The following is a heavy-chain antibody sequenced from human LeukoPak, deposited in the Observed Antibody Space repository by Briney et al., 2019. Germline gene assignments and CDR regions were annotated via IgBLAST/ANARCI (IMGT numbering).Heavy chain of an antibody. CDR1: GFTFSSYG. CDR2: ISYDGSNK. V-gene: IGHV3-30*18. Sequence: GGSLRLSCAASGFTFSSYGMPWVRQAPGKGLEWVAVISYDGSNKYYADSVKGRFTISRDNSKNTLYLQMNSLRAEDTAVYYCAKDRYSYGFDAFDIWGQGTMVTVSS. J-gene: IGHJ3*02. D-gene: IGHD5-18*01. CDR3: AKDRYSYGFDAFDI.